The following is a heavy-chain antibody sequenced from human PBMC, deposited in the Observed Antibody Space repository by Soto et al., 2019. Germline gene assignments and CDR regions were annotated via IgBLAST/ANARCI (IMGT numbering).Heavy chain of an antibody. V-gene: IGHV1-3*01. CDR2: INAAKGDT. CDR3: ARGTCSGGSCYSFHFDY. Sequence: ASVKVSCKASGYTFTSYAMHWVRQAPGQRLEWMRWINAAKGDTKYSQKFQDRVTVTRDTSASTAYMELSSLRSEDTAVYYCARGTCSGGSCYSFHFDYWGQGTLVTVSS. J-gene: IGHJ4*02. D-gene: IGHD2-15*01. CDR1: GYTFTSYA.